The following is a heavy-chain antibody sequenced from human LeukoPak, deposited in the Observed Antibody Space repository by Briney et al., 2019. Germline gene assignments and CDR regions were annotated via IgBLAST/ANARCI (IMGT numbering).Heavy chain of an antibody. CDR2: IYHSGST. Sequence: SQTLSLTCTVSGGSISSGGYYWSWIRQPPGKGLEWIGYIYHSGSTYYNPSLKSRVTISVDTSKNQFSLKLSSVTAADTAVYYCARYSSGYYEEFDYWGQGTLVTVSS. V-gene: IGHV4-30-2*01. CDR3: ARYSSGYYEEFDY. J-gene: IGHJ4*02. D-gene: IGHD3-22*01. CDR1: GGSISSGGYY.